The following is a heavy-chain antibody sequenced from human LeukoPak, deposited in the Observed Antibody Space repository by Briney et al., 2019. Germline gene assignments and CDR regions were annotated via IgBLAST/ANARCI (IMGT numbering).Heavy chain of an antibody. CDR3: ARSPTMIVVVITTSYFDY. D-gene: IGHD3-22*01. CDR1: GFTFSSYA. CDR2: ISYDGSNK. J-gene: IGHJ4*02. V-gene: IGHV3-30-3*01. Sequence: GRSLRLSCAASGFTFSSYAMHWVRQAPGKGLEWVAVISYDGSNKYYADSVKGRFTISRDNSKNTLYLQMNSLRAEYTAVYYCARSPTMIVVVITTSYFDYWGQGTLVTVSS.